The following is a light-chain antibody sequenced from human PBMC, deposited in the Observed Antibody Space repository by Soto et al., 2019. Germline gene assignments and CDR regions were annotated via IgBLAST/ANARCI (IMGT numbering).Light chain of an antibody. CDR1: QSVDSAF. Sequence: EIVLTQSPGSLSLSLGEIDTLSCRASQSVDSAFFAWYQQKPGQPPRLLMYGASRRATGIPDRFSGSGSGTDFTLTISRLEPEDFAVYYCQQYASSLTFGQGTKVEI. CDR2: GAS. CDR3: QQYASSLT. V-gene: IGKV3-20*01. J-gene: IGKJ1*01.